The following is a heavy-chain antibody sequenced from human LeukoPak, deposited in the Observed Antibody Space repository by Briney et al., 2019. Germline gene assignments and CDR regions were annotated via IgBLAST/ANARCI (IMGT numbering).Heavy chain of an antibody. CDR3: AKALTVTTYFSDY. CDR2: ISYDGSNK. J-gene: IGHJ4*02. Sequence: GRSLRLSCAASGFTFSSYAMHWVRQAPGKGLEWVAVISYDGSNKYYADSVKGRFTISRDNSKNTLYLQMNSLRAEDTAVYYCAKALTVTTYFSDYWGQGTLVTVSS. V-gene: IGHV3-30*04. CDR1: GFTFSSYA. D-gene: IGHD4-17*01.